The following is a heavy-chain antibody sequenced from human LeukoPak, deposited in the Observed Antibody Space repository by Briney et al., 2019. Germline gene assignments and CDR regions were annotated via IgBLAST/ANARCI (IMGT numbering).Heavy chain of an antibody. CDR3: ARPIGGYAFDI. CDR2: INHSGST. D-gene: IGHD3-10*01. J-gene: IGHJ3*02. Sequence: SETLSLTCAVYGGSFSGYYWSWIRQPPGKGLEWIGEINHSGSTNYNPSLKSRVTISVDRSKNQFSLKLSSVTAADTAVYYCARPIGGYAFDIWGQGTMVTVSS. V-gene: IGHV4-34*01. CDR1: GGSFSGYY.